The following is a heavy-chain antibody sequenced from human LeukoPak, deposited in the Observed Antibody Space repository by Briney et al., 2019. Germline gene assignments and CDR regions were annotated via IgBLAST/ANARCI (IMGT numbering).Heavy chain of an antibody. V-gene: IGHV3-30*18. CDR3: AKGYCSGGSCYWEYLFDY. J-gene: IGHJ4*02. CDR1: GFTFSSYG. D-gene: IGHD2-15*01. Sequence: PGGSLRLSCAASGFTFSSYGMHWVRQAPGKGLEWVAVISYDGSNKYYADSVKGRFTISRDNSKNTLYLQMNSLRAEDTAVYNCAKGYCSGGSCYWEYLFDYWGQGTLVTVSS. CDR2: ISYDGSNK.